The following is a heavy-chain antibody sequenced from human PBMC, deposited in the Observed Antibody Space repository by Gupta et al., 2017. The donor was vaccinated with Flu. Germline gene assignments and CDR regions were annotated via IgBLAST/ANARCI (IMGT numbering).Heavy chain of an antibody. D-gene: IGHD6-19*01. Sequence: QVQLQESGPGLVKPSETLSLTCTVSGGSISSYYWSWIRQPPGKGLEWIGYIYYSGSTNYNPSLKSRVTISVDTSKNQFSLKLSSVTAADTAVYYCARATELSSGWYNKMGIWFDPWGQGTLVTVAS. CDR2: IYYSGST. CDR3: ARATELSSGWYNKMGIWFDP. J-gene: IGHJ5*02. V-gene: IGHV4-59*01. CDR1: GGSISSYY.